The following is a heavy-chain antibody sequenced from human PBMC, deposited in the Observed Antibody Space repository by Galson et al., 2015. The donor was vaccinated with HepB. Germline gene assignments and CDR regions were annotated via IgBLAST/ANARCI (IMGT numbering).Heavy chain of an antibody. CDR2: ISAYDGNT. CDR3: AREGTRIVAGPGTVNRPHLQYYGRDV. Sequence: SVKVSCKASGYTFTNYGINWVRQAPGHGLEWMGWISAYDGNTNYAQRLQGSVTMTTDTSTRTVYMELTSLTSDDPATYYCAREGTRIVAGPGTVNRPHLQYYGRDVWFQGTTVIVSS. J-gene: IGHJ6*02. V-gene: IGHV1-18*04. D-gene: IGHD5-12*01. CDR1: GYTFTNYG.